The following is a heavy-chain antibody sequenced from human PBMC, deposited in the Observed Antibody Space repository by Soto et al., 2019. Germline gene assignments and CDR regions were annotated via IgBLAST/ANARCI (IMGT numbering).Heavy chain of an antibody. CDR2: ISGSGGST. D-gene: IGHD2-2*01. V-gene: IGHV3-23*01. J-gene: IGHJ4*02. Sequence: EVQLLESGGGLVQPGGSLRLSCAASGFTFSSYAMSWVRQAPGKGLEWVSAISGSGGSTYYADSVKGRFTISRANSKNTLNLQMNSLRAEDTAVDYCAKGKGYVVVPAGWDWGQGTLVTVSS. CDR1: GFTFSSYA. CDR3: AKGKGYVVVPAGWD.